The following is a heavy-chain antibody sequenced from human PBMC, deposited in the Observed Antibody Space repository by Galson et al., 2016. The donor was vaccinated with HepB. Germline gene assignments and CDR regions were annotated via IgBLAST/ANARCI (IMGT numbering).Heavy chain of an antibody. J-gene: IGHJ4*02. Sequence: PALVKPTQTLTLTCTFSGFSLRTSGMGVGWIRQPPGKALEWLALIYWNDDKRYSPSLKSRLTITKDSSKNQVVLAMSTMDPADTGTYFGANGPFGLIKGLNYCDSWGQGTQVTVSS. CDR1: GFSLRTSGMG. D-gene: IGHD3/OR15-3a*01. CDR2: IYWNDDK. V-gene: IGHV2-5*04. CDR3: ANGPFGLIKGLNYCDS.